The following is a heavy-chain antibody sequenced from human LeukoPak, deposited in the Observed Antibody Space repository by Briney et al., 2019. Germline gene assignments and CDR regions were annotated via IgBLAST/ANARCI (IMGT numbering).Heavy chain of an antibody. Sequence: GASVKVSCKAFGYTFTTYDINWVRQATGQGLEWMGWIYPYSGDTKFAQKFQGRVTMTRDTSISTAYMELSRLTSDDTAVYYCARDGDAVMVDFDYWGQGTLVTVSS. J-gene: IGHJ4*02. CDR3: ARDGDAVMVDFDY. D-gene: IGHD5-18*01. V-gene: IGHV1-2*02. CDR1: GYTFTTYD. CDR2: IYPYSGDT.